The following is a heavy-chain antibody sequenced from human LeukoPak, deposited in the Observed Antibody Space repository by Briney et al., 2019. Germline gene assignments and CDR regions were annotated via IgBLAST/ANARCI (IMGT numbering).Heavy chain of an antibody. CDR3: ARDYFYCGGDCFVDD. D-gene: IGHD2-21*02. V-gene: IGHV3-21*01. CDR1: GFTFSSYS. Sequence: GGSLRLSCAASGFTFSSYSTNWVRQAPGKGLEWVSSISSGGKYIYDADSVKGRFTVSRDNAKNSLYLQMNSLRAEDTAVYYCARDYFYCGGDCFVDDWGQGTLVTVSS. CDR2: ISSGGKYI. J-gene: IGHJ4*02.